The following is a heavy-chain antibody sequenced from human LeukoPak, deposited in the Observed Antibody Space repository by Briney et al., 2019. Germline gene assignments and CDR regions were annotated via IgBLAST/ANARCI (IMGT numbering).Heavy chain of an antibody. CDR3: AREGYSSSWYLDH. D-gene: IGHD6-13*01. CDR1: GFTFSSYW. J-gene: IGHJ4*02. Sequence: PGGSLRLSCAASGFTFSSYWMHWVRQAPGKGLVWVSRINSDGSSTSYADSVKGRFTISRDNAKNTLYLQMNSLRAEDTAVYYCAREGYSSSWYLDHWGQGTLVTVSS. CDR2: INSDGSST. V-gene: IGHV3-74*01.